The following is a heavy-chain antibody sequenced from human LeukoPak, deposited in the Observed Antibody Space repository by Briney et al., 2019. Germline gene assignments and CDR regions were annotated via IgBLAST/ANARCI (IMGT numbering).Heavy chain of an antibody. CDR1: GFTFSSYS. J-gene: IGHJ6*03. V-gene: IGHV3-48*01. CDR2: VSSSSSTI. D-gene: IGHD6-6*01. CDR3: ARVGGSSIAARRSYYYYMDV. Sequence: GGSLRLSCAASGFTFSSYSMNWVRQAPGKGLEWVSYVSSSSSTIYYADSVKGRFTISRDNAKNSLYLQINSLRAEDTAVYYCARVGGSSIAARRSYYYYMDVWGKGTTVTVSS.